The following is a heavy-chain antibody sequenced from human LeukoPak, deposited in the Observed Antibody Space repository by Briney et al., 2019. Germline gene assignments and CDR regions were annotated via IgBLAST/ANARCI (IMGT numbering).Heavy chain of an antibody. CDR3: ARDGAAAPSYYYYYMDV. CDR1: GYTFTSYY. CDR2: INPSGGST. Sequence: GASVKVSCKASGYTFTSYYMHWVRQAPGQGLEWMGIINPSGGSTSYAQKFQGRVTMTRDMSTSTVCMELSSLRSEDTAVYYCARDGAAAPSYYYYYMDVWGKGTTVTVSS. D-gene: IGHD6-13*01. V-gene: IGHV1-46*01. J-gene: IGHJ6*03.